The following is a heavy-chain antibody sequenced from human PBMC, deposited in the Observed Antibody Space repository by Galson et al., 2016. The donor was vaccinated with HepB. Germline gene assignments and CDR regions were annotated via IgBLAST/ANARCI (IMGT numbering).Heavy chain of an antibody. Sequence: SVKVSCKASGYTFTNYGITWVRQAPGQGLEWMGWISAYNGNTNYAQKVKGRVTMTTETSTNTAYMELRSLRSDDTAVYYCARLVVVVAATSFDYWGQGTLVTVSS. D-gene: IGHD2-15*01. CDR1: GYTFTNYG. CDR2: ISAYNGNT. CDR3: ARLVVVVAATSFDY. V-gene: IGHV1-18*01. J-gene: IGHJ4*02.